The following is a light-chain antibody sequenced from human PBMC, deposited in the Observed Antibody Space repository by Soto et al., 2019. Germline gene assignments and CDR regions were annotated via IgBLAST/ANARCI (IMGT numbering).Light chain of an antibody. J-gene: IGKJ4*01. CDR3: QEYGSSRLT. CDR1: QSLSSS. CDR2: DAS. Sequence: PGERATLSLMASQSLSSSLAGYQQKPGQAPRLLIYDASTRATGIPARFSGSGSGTDFTLTISSLEPEDFAVYYCQEYGSSRLTFGGGTKVDI. V-gene: IGKV3-11*01.